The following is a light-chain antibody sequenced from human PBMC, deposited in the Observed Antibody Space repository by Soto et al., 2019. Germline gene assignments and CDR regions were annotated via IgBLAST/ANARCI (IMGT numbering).Light chain of an antibody. CDR3: QQYNNWPRAT. CDR2: RTS. V-gene: IGKV3-15*01. CDR1: QSISSN. J-gene: IGKJ4*01. Sequence: EIVMTQSPATLSVPPGERSTLSCRSSQSISSNLAWYQQKPCQAPRLLMFRTSSRATGFPARFSGSGSGTEFNLTISSLQSEDFGVYYCQQYNNWPRATFGGGTKVDIK.